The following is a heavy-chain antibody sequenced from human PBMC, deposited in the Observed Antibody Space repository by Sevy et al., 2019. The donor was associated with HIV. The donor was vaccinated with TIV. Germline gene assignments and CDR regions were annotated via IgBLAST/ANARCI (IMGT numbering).Heavy chain of an antibody. CDR2: ISSSSSYI. D-gene: IGHD6-13*01. Sequence: GGSLRLSCAASGFTFSSYSMNWVRQAPGKGLEWVSSISSSSSYIYYADSVKGRFTISRDNAKNSLYLQMNSLRAEDTAVYYSARDAGIAAAGTGAFDIWGQGTMVTVSS. V-gene: IGHV3-21*01. CDR1: GFTFSSYS. CDR3: ARDAGIAAAGTGAFDI. J-gene: IGHJ3*02.